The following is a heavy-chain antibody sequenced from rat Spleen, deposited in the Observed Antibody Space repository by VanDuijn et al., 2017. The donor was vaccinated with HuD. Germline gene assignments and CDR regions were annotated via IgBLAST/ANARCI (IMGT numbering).Heavy chain of an antibody. J-gene: IGHJ3*01. CDR3: AKEGFEVTFAY. CDR2: IRYDGSRT. D-gene: IGHD1-1*01. Sequence: EVQLVESDGGLVQPGRSLKLSCAASGFTFSDYYMAWVRQAPTKGLEWVATIRYDGSRTYYRDSVKGRFTIARANAENTVYLQMNSLRSEDTATYYCAKEGFEVTFAYWGQGTLVTVSS. CDR1: GFTFSDYY. V-gene: IGHV5-29*01.